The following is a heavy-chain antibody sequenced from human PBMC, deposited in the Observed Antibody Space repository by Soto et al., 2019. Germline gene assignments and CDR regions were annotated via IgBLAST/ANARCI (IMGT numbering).Heavy chain of an antibody. CDR1: GGTFSSYA. V-gene: IGHV1-69*13. CDR2: IIPIFGTA. J-gene: IGHJ3*02. D-gene: IGHD2-2*01. Sequence: SVKVSCKASGGTFSSYAISWVRQAPGQGLEWMGGIIPIFGTANYAQKFQGRVTMTADESTSTAYMELSRLRSDDTAVYYCAREVPAALGAEAFDIWGQGTMVTVSS. CDR3: AREVPAALGAEAFDI.